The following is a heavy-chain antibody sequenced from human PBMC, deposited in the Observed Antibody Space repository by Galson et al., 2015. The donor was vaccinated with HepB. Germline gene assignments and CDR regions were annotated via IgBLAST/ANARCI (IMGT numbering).Heavy chain of an antibody. Sequence: SLRLSCAASGFTFSSYAMHWVRQAPGKGLEWVAVISYDGSNKYYADSVKGRFTISRDNSKNTLYLQMHSLRAEDTAVYYCARDRPSGQWLVLASYYFDYWGQGTLLTVSS. J-gene: IGHJ4*02. CDR1: GFTFSSYA. V-gene: IGHV3-30-3*01. CDR2: ISYDGSNK. CDR3: ARDRPSGQWLVLASYYFDY. D-gene: IGHD6-19*01.